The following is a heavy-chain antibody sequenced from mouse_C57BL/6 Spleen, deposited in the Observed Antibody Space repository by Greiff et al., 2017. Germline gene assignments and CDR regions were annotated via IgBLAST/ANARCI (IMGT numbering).Heavy chain of an antibody. D-gene: IGHD1-1*01. Sequence: DVKLVASGGGLVKPGGSLKLSCAASGFTFSSYAMSWVRQTPEKRLEWVATISDGGSYTYYPDNVKGRFTISRDNAKNNLYLQMSQLKSEDTAMYYCERDYYDSRGYYAMDYWGQGTSVTVSS. CDR3: ERDYYDSRGYYAMDY. CDR2: ISDGGSYT. J-gene: IGHJ4*01. V-gene: IGHV5-4*01. CDR1: GFTFSSYA.